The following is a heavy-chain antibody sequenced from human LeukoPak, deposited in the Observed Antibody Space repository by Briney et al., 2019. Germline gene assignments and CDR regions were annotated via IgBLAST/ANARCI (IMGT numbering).Heavy chain of an antibody. J-gene: IGHJ3*02. CDR3: ARNYGDYVDAFDI. CDR1: GGSISSYY. D-gene: IGHD4-17*01. V-gene: IGHV4-59*01. CDR2: IYYSGST. Sequence: SETLSLTCTVSGGSISSYYWSWIRQPPGKGLEWIGYIYYSGSTNYNPSLKSRVTISVDTSKNQFSLKLSSVTAADTAVYYCARNYGDYVDAFDIWGQGTMVTVSS.